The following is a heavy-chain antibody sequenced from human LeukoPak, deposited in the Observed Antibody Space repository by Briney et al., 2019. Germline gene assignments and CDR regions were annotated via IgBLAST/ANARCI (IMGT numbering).Heavy chain of an antibody. Sequence: ASVKVSCKASGYTFTGYYMHWVRQAPGQGFEWMGWINPNSGGTNYAQKFQGRVTMTRDTSISTAYMELSRLRSDDTAVYYCAAQWLVRIGLFDYWGQGTLVTVSS. CDR2: INPNSGGT. V-gene: IGHV1-2*02. CDR3: AAQWLVRIGLFDY. D-gene: IGHD6-19*01. CDR1: GYTFTGYY. J-gene: IGHJ4*02.